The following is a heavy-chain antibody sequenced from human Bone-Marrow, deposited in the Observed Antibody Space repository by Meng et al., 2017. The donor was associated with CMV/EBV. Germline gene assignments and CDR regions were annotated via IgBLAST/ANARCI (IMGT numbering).Heavy chain of an antibody. D-gene: IGHD2-2*01. CDR3: ARVEVYCSSTSCSDAFDI. V-gene: IGHV1-2*02. J-gene: IGHJ3*02. Sequence: ASVKVSCKASGYTFTGYYMNWVRQAPGQGLEWMGWINPNSGDTNYAQKFQGRVTMTTDTSTSTAYMELRSLRSDDTAVYYCARVEVYCSSTSCSDAFDIWGQGTMVTVSS. CDR1: GYTFTGYY. CDR2: INPNSGDT.